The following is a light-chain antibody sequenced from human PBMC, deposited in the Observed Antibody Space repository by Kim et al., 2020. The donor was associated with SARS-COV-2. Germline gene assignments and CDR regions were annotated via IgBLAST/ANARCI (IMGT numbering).Light chain of an antibody. J-gene: IGLJ2*01. CDR3: AAWDDSLSGVV. CDR2: RNN. CDR1: SSNIGSNY. Sequence: GQRVTISCSGSSSNIGSNYVYWYQQLPGTAPKLRIYRNNQRPSGVPDRFSGSKSGTSASLAISGLRSEDEADYYCAAWDDSLSGVVFGGGTKLTVL. V-gene: IGLV1-47*01.